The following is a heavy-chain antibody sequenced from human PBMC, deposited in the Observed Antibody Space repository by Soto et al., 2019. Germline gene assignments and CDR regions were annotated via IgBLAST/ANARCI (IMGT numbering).Heavy chain of an antibody. CDR1: GYTFTSYG. Sequence: GAPVKVSCKASGYTFTSYGISWVRQAPGQGLEWMGWISAYNGNTNYAQKLQGRVTMTTDTSTSTAYMELRSLRSDDTAVYYCARDRSYYDSSGFDYWGQGTLVTVSS. CDR3: ARDRSYYDSSGFDY. D-gene: IGHD3-22*01. J-gene: IGHJ4*02. V-gene: IGHV1-18*01. CDR2: ISAYNGNT.